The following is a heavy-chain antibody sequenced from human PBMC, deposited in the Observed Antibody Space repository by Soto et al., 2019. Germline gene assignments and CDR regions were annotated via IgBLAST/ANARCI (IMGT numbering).Heavy chain of an antibody. Sequence: QVPLVQSGAEVKKPGASVKVSCKASGYTFTSHGITWVRQAPGQGLEWMGWISGYNGNTNHAQKVQGRVTMTTDTSTNTVYMELRSLRSDDTAVYYCARDHYGSGTYLVYWGQGTLVTVSS. D-gene: IGHD3-10*01. V-gene: IGHV1-18*01. CDR1: GYTFTSHG. CDR2: ISGYNGNT. J-gene: IGHJ4*02. CDR3: ARDHYGSGTYLVY.